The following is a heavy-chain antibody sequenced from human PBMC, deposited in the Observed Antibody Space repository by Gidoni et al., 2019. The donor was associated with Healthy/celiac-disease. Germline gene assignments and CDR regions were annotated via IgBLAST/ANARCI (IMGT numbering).Heavy chain of an antibody. CDR1: GGSISSYY. V-gene: IGHV4-59*01. CDR3: ARVAASRYCSSTSCYGPYWFDP. CDR2: IYYSGST. J-gene: IGHJ5*02. D-gene: IGHD2-2*01. Sequence: QVQLQESGPGLVKPSETLSLTCTVSGGSISSYYWRCIRQPPGKGLEWIGYIYYSGSTNYNPSLKSRVTISVDTSKNQFSLKLSSVTAADTAVYYCARVAASRYCSSTSCYGPYWFDPWGQGTLVTVSS.